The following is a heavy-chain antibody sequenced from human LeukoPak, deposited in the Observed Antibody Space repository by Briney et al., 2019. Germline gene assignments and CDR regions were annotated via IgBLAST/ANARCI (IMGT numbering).Heavy chain of an antibody. CDR3: ARERGGTMTTTIVVVILTGAFDI. J-gene: IGHJ3*02. Sequence: GGSLRLSCAASGFTFSSYSMNWVRQAPGKGLEWVSSISSSSSYIYYADSVKGRFTISRDNSKNTLYLQMNSLRAEDTAVYYCARERGGTMTTTIVVVILTGAFDIWGQGTMGNVSS. CDR2: ISSSSSYI. CDR1: GFTFSSYS. V-gene: IGHV3-21*01. D-gene: IGHD3-22*01.